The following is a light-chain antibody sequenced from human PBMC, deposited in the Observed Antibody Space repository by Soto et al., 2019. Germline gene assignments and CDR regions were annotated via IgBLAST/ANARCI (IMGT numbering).Light chain of an antibody. V-gene: IGKV3-15*01. Sequence: TVLTQSPATLSVSPGERASLSCRASQSVSINLAWYQQKSGQAPRLLIYGASTRATGIPARFSGSRSGTEFTLTINSLQSEDSAVYYCQPYNNWPLNFGGRTKV. CDR1: QSVSIN. CDR3: QPYNNWPLN. J-gene: IGKJ4*01. CDR2: GAS.